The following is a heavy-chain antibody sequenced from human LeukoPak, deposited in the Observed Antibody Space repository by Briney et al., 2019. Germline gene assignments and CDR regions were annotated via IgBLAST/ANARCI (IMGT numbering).Heavy chain of an antibody. D-gene: IGHD3-3*01. V-gene: IGHV1-69*05. J-gene: IGHJ4*02. CDR2: IIPIFGTA. Sequence: SVKVSCKASGGTFSSYAISWVRQAPGQGLEWMGGIIPIFGTANYAQKFQGRVTITTDESTSTAYMELSSLRSEDAAVYYCARVPLTYDFWSGTFDYWGQGTLVTVSS. CDR3: ARVPLTYDFWSGTFDY. CDR1: GGTFSSYA.